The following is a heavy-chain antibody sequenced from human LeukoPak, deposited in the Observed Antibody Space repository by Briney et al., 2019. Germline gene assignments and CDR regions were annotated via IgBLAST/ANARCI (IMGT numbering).Heavy chain of an antibody. Sequence: GGSLRLSCAASGLSFSSSAMNWVRQTPGKGLEWLSYSSASSSDFYYADSVKGLFTISRDNAKSSLYLQMNSLTAEDTAIYFCARGRDHAFDIWGQGTRVTVSS. V-gene: IGHV3-48*01. CDR1: GLSFSSSA. J-gene: IGHJ3*02. CDR2: SSASSSDF. CDR3: ARGRDHAFDI.